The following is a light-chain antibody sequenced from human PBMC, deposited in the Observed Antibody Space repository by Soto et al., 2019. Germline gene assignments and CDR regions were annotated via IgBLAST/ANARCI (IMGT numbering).Light chain of an antibody. CDR3: QQYNNWAPWT. CDR2: AAS. J-gene: IGKJ1*01. Sequence: VMAQSPGALSVPPGERACLASRVCQSVLSSLALFQQKPGQAPRLLSYAASTRDTHVPPRFSGSGSGTEFTLTINSLQPEDVAVYYFQQYNNWAPWTFAQGTKVDIK. CDR1: QSVLSS. V-gene: IGKV3-15*01.